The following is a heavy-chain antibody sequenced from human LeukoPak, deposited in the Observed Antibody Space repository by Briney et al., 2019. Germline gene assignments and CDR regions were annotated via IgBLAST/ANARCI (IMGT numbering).Heavy chain of an antibody. Sequence: GGSLRLSCAASGFTFSSYWMSWVRQAPGKGLEWVANIKEDGSEKYYVDSVKGRFTISRDNGKNSLYLQMNSLRAEDTAVYYCARTLAARHTSGYIDYWGQGTLVAVSS. J-gene: IGHJ4*02. CDR2: IKEDGSEK. D-gene: IGHD3-22*01. CDR3: ARTLAARHTSGYIDY. CDR1: GFTFSSYW. V-gene: IGHV3-7*01.